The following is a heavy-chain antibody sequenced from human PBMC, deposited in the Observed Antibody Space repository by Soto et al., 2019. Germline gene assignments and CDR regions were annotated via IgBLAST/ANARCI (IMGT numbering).Heavy chain of an antibody. Sequence: QITLKESGPTLVKPTQTLTLTCTFSGFSLSTSGVGVGWIRQPPGKALEWLALIYWNDDKRYTPSLKSRLTITKDTSKNQVVLTMTNMDPVDTATYYCAHSRGITMVRGVEGWFDPWGQGTLVTVSS. D-gene: IGHD3-10*01. CDR3: AHSRGITMVRGVEGWFDP. CDR2: IYWNDDK. J-gene: IGHJ5*02. V-gene: IGHV2-5*01. CDR1: GFSLSTSGVG.